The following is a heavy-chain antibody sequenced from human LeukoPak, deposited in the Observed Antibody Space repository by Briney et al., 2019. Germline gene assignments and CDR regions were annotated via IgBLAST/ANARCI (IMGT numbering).Heavy chain of an antibody. CDR3: AKGFWSGYYNNWYFDL. V-gene: IGHV3-9*01. CDR1: GFTFDDYA. J-gene: IGHJ2*01. D-gene: IGHD3-3*01. Sequence: PGGSLRLSCAASGFTFDDYAMHWVRQAPGKGLEWVSGISWNSGSIGYADSVKGRFTISRDNAKNSLYLQMNSLRAEDTALYYCAKGFWSGYYNNWYFDLWGRGTLVTVSS. CDR2: ISWNSGSI.